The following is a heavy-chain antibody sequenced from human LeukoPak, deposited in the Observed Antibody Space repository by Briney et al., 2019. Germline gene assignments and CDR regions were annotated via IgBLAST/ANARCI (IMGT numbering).Heavy chain of an antibody. V-gene: IGHV1-2*06. D-gene: IGHD3-22*01. J-gene: IGHJ4*02. CDR2: INPNSGGT. CDR3: ARAGGYYDSSRPFDY. Sequence: ASVKVSCKASGYTFTGYYMHWVRQAPGQGLEWMGRINPNSGGTNCAQKFQGRVTMTRDTSISTAYMELSRLRSDDTAVYYCARAGGYYDSSRPFDYWGQGTLVTVSS. CDR1: GYTFTGYY.